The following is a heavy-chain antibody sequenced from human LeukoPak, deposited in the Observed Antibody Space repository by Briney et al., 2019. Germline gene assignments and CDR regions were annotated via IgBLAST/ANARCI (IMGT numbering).Heavy chain of an antibody. CDR1: GFTFSSYE. Sequence: GGSLRLSCAASGFTFSSYEMNWVRQAPGKGLEWVSYISSSGSTIYYADSVKGRFTISRDNAKNSLYLRMNSLRAEDTAVYYPVFPIKLWLLFPDYWGPGTLVTVSS. V-gene: IGHV3-48*03. D-gene: IGHD3-3*01. CDR2: ISSSGSTI. CDR3: VFPIKLWLLFPDY. J-gene: IGHJ4*02.